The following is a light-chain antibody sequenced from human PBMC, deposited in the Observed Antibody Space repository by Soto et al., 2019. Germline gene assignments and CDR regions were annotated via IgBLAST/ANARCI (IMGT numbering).Light chain of an antibody. CDR1: QSVWSSY. CDR2: GAS. Sequence: TQSPATLSVSPGEGATLSCRASQSVWSSYLAWFQQRPGQAPRLLMYGASNRATGIPDRFSGSGSGADFTLTISRLEPEDFAVYYCQQYGSSPRPFGQGTKVDIK. V-gene: IGKV3-20*01. J-gene: IGKJ1*01. CDR3: QQYGSSPRP.